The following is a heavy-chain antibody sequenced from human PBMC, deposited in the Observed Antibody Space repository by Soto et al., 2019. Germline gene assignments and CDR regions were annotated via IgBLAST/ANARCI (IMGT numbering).Heavy chain of an antibody. J-gene: IGHJ1*01. D-gene: IGHD5-18*01. Sequence: VSVKVSCKASGYTFTSYYMLWVRHAPGQGLEWMGIINPSGGSTSYAQKFQGRVTMTRDTSTSTVYMELSSLRSEDTAVYYCARDREGGYSYGSFQHWGQGTLVTVSS. CDR2: INPSGGST. CDR3: ARDREGGYSYGSFQH. V-gene: IGHV1-46*03. CDR1: GYTFTSYY.